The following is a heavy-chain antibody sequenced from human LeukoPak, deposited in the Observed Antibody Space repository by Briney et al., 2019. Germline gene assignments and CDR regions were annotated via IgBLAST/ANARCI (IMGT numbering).Heavy chain of an antibody. D-gene: IGHD1-1*01. CDR1: GFTFSESW. Sequence: PGGSLGLSCGASGFTFSESWMTWVRQAPGQGLEWVAAIKGDGTETDYVDSVKGRFTISRDNAKNSLYLQMNSLRAEDTAVYYCATYTNWVAGDVWSQGTTVSVSS. CDR3: ATYTNWVAGDV. J-gene: IGHJ6*02. CDR2: IKGDGTET. V-gene: IGHV3-7*01.